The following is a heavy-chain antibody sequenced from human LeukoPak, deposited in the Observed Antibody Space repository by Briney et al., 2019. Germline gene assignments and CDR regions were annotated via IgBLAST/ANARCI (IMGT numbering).Heavy chain of an antibody. D-gene: IGHD3-10*01. J-gene: IGHJ6*03. CDR2: IYYSGST. V-gene: IGHV4-59*11. CDR1: GGSISSHY. CDR3: ARITYGSGQLPPYYYYYYMDV. Sequence: PSETLSLTCTVSGGSISSHYWSWIRRPPGKGLEWIGYIYYSGSTNYNPSLKSRVTISVDTSKNQFSLKLSSVTAADTAVYYCARITYGSGQLPPYYYYYYMDVWGKGTTVTVSS.